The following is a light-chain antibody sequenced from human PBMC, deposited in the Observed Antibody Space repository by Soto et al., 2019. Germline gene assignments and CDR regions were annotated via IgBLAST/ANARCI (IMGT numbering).Light chain of an antibody. V-gene: IGLV2-14*01. J-gene: IGLJ2*01. CDR2: EVS. Sequence: QSALTQSASVSGSPGQSITISCTGTSSDIGGYISWYQQHPDKAPKLMIFEVSTNRFSGSKSGNTASLTISGLLPEDEADYYCSSYTTSSTVAFGGGTKLTVL. CDR1: SSDIGGY. CDR3: SSYTTSSTVA.